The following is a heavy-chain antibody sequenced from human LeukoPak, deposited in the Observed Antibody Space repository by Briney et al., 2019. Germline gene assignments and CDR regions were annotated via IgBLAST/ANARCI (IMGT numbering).Heavy chain of an antibody. CDR1: GYTFTSYA. CDR3: ARDWSVSIAAADGWFDP. J-gene: IGHJ5*02. Sequence: ASVTVSFKASGYTFTSYAMNWVRQAPGQGLEWMGWINTNTGNPTYAQGFTGRFVFSLDTSVSTAYLQISSLKAEDTAVYYCARDWSVSIAAADGWFDPWGQGTLVTVSS. D-gene: IGHD6-13*01. V-gene: IGHV7-4-1*02. CDR2: INTNTGNP.